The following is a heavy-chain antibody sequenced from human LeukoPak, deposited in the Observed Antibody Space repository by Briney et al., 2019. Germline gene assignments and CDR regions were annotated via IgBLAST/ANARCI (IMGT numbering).Heavy chain of an antibody. CDR1: GYSFSTYW. V-gene: IGHV5-51*01. CDR3: ASHYETSGFFGFDY. Sequence: GESLKISCKGSGYSFSTYWIAWVRQMPGKGLEWMAIIWPGDSNSKYSPSFQGQVTISVDKSITTAYLQWSSLKASDTAMYYCASHYETSGFFGFDYWGQGTLVTVSS. CDR2: IWPGDSNS. D-gene: IGHD3-22*01. J-gene: IGHJ4*02.